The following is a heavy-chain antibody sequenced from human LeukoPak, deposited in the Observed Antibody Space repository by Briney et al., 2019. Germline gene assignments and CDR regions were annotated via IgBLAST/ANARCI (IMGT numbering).Heavy chain of an antibody. CDR2: ISSSGGST. Sequence: PGGSLRLSCTASGFTFSGYGMSWVRQAPGKGLEWVSSISSSGGSTYYADSVKGRFTTSRDNSKNTLYLQMNSLRAEDTAVYYCAKDPFGQWLLILDYWGQGTLVTVSS. CDR3: AKDPFGQWLLILDY. J-gene: IGHJ4*02. CDR1: GFTFSGYG. D-gene: IGHD6-19*01. V-gene: IGHV3-23*01.